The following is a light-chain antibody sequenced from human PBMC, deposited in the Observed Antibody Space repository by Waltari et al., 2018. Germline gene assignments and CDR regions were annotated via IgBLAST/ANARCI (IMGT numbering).Light chain of an antibody. CDR2: DDS. Sequence: SYVLTQPPSVSVAPGQTARITCGGNNIGSQSVHWYQQKSGQAPVMVVDDDSDRPSGIPERVSGSKSGTTATLTISGVEAGDEADYYCQVWDTNSDHLYVFGSGTKVTVL. CDR1: NIGSQS. V-gene: IGLV3-21*02. J-gene: IGLJ1*01. CDR3: QVWDTNSDHLYV.